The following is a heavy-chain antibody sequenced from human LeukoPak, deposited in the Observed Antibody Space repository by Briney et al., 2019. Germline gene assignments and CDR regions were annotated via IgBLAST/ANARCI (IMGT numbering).Heavy chain of an antibody. V-gene: IGHV1-8*01. CDR3: ARGPPNWGMVGY. D-gene: IGHD7-27*01. J-gene: IGHJ4*02. CDR2: MKSNNGHT. CDR1: GYTFTSFD. Sequence: ASVKVSCKASGYTFTSFDFNWVRQATGQGLEWMGWMKSNNGHTGYAQKFQGRVTMTRDTSISTAYMGLSSLTFEDTAVYYCARGPPNWGMVGYWGQGTLVTVSS.